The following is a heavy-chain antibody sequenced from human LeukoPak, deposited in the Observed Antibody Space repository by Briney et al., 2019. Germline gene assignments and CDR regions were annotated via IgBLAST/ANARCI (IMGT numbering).Heavy chain of an antibody. CDR2: IYSGGST. D-gene: IGHD3-10*01. V-gene: IGHV3-66*01. J-gene: IGHJ4*02. CDR3: ARDPHYSGSGSYFDC. CDR1: GFTVSTNY. Sequence: GGSLRLSYAASGFTVSTNYMSWVRQAPGKGLEWVSVIYSGGSTYFADSVKGRFTISRDNSKNTLYLQMNSLRAEDTAVYYCARDPHYSGSGSYFDCWGQGTLVTVSS.